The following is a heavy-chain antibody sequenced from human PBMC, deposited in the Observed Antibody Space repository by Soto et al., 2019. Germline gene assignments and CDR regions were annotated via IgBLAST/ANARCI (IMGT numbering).Heavy chain of an antibody. CDR3: ARRQTGYSSSGLDC. Sequence: PSETLSLTCTVSGVSISSSSYYWGWIRQTPGKGLEWIGSVYFTGITYYNPALDPSLKSRVTISLDTSRNQFSLNLNSVTAADTAVYYCARRQTGYSSSGLDCWGQGTLVTVSS. J-gene: IGHJ4*02. CDR1: GVSISSSSYY. D-gene: IGHD6-13*01. CDR2: VYFTGIT. V-gene: IGHV4-39*01.